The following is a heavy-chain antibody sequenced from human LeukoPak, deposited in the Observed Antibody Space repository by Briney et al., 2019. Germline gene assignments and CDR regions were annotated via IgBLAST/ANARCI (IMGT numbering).Heavy chain of an antibody. J-gene: IGHJ4*02. CDR1: GYTFTSYY. Sequence: ASVKVSCKASGYTFTSYYMHWVRQAPGQGLEWMGIINPSGGSTSYAQKFQGRVTMTRDTSISTAYMELSRLRSDDTAVYYCAREVAAGSFDYWGQGTLATASS. D-gene: IGHD6-13*01. CDR3: AREVAAGSFDY. V-gene: IGHV1-46*01. CDR2: INPSGGST.